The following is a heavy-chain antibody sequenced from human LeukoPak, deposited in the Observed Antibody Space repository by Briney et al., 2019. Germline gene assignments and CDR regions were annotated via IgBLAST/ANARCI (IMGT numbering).Heavy chain of an antibody. CDR3: VSGFLQWLY. D-gene: IGHD3-3*01. CDR1: GFSFSSYW. Sequence: GGSLRLSCAASGFSFSSYWMSWVRQAPGKGLEWVANINPDGSNMLYVDSVKGRFTITRDNAKNSLYLQMNNLRAEDTAVYFCVSGFLQWLYWGQGTLVTVSS. J-gene: IGHJ4*02. CDR2: INPDGSNM. V-gene: IGHV3-7*01.